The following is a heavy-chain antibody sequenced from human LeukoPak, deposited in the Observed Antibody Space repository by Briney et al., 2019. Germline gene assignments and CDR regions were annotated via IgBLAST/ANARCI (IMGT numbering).Heavy chain of an antibody. Sequence: ASETLSLTCTVSGGSISGSSYYWGWIRQPPGKGLEWIGSIYYSGSTYYNPSLKSRVTISVDTSKNQFSLKLSSVTAADTAVYYCARLASTYYDFWSGYYPGVYYFDYWGQGTLVTISS. CDR1: GGSISGSSYY. J-gene: IGHJ4*02. CDR2: IYYSGST. D-gene: IGHD3-3*01. V-gene: IGHV4-39*07. CDR3: ARLASTYYDFWSGYYPGVYYFDY.